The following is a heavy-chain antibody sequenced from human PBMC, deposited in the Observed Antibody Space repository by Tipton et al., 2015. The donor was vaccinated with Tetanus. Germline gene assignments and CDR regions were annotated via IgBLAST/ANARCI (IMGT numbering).Heavy chain of an antibody. CDR1: GITISRSW. D-gene: IGHD2-8*01. V-gene: IGHV3-7*04. J-gene: IGHJ5*02. Sequence: SLRLSCAASGITISRSWMIWVRQAPGKGLEFVANINQDGSEKNYVDSVKGRFTISRDNAKNSLHLQMNTLRAEDTALYYCARGKWWLDPWGQGTLITVSS. CDR3: ARGKWWLDP. CDR2: INQDGSEK.